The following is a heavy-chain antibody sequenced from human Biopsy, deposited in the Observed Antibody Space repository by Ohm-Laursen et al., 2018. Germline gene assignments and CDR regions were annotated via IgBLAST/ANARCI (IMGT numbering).Heavy chain of an antibody. CDR3: ARGVPHYDGSGFPLAGYWYFDL. V-gene: IGHV4-31*01. J-gene: IGHJ2*01. CDR1: GGSIGGGEYY. Sequence: QTLSLTCTVSGGSIGGGEYYWNWIRQHPGKGLEWIGLISYSGTTFYNPSLESLLTISIDTSKNHFSLNLRSVTAADAAVYYCARGVPHYDGSGFPLAGYWYFDLWGRGTLVTVSS. CDR2: ISYSGTT. D-gene: IGHD3-22*01.